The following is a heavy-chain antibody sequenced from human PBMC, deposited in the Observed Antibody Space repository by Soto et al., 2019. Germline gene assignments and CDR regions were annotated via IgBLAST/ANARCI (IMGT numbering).Heavy chain of an antibody. CDR2: MQPSTGRT. CDR3: ARGVSAGVDY. J-gene: IGHJ4*02. CDR1: GYSFTSLY. Sequence: ASVNVSCKSSGYSFTSLYMNWVRQTAGQGLEWMGWMQPSTGRTGYAQKFQGRVTMTRDTSINTAYMELTTLTSDDTAFYYCARGVSAGVDYWGQGTLVTSPQ. V-gene: IGHV1-8*01. D-gene: IGHD1-26*01.